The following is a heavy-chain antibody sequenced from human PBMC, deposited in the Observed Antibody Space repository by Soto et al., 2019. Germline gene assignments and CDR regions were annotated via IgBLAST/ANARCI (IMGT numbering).Heavy chain of an antibody. CDR1: GVSISSSSYY. D-gene: IGHD3-10*01. CDR3: ARRGTRLRPIITIVAVSTFDM. CDR2: IYYSGTT. J-gene: IGHJ3*02. Sequence: QLQLQESGPGLVKPSETLSLTCSVSGVSISSSSYYWGWIRQPPGKGLEWIGSIYYSGTTFHNPSCNSLVSISVYTSKNHFSLNLTPVPAADTAVYYCARRGTRLRPIITIVAVSTFDMWGQGTTVTVSS. V-gene: IGHV4-39*02.